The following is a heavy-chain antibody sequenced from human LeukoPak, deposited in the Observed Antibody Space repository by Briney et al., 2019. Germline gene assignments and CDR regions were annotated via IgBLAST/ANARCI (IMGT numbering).Heavy chain of an antibody. CDR3: ARNSYYDILTGYYYWYFDL. CDR1: GGSLSSGSDY. J-gene: IGHJ2*01. D-gene: IGHD3-9*01. CDR2: IYASGST. V-gene: IGHV4-61*02. Sequence: SETLSLTCTVSGGSLSSGSDYWSWIRQSAGKGLEWIGRIYASGSTNYNPSLKSRVTLSVDTSKNQFSLKLSSVTAADTAVYYCARNSYYDILTGYYYWYFDLWGRGTLVTVSS.